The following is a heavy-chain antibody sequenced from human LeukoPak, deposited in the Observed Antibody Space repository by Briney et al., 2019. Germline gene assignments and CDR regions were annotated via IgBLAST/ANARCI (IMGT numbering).Heavy chain of an antibody. CDR1: GYSISSGYY. CDR3: ATGDYGDYVWFDP. J-gene: IGHJ5*02. V-gene: IGHV4-38-2*02. CDR2: IYHSGST. Sequence: SETLSLTCTVSGYSISSGYYCGCIRQPPWKGLEWIVSIYHSGSTYYNPSLKSRVTISVDTSKNQFSLKLSSVTAADTAVYYCATGDYGDYVWFDPWGQGTLVTVSS. D-gene: IGHD4-17*01.